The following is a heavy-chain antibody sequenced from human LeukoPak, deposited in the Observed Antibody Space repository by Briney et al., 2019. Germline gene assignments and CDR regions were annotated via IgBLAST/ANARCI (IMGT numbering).Heavy chain of an antibody. CDR3: ARVATGSNWFDP. D-gene: IGHD5-12*01. CDR1: GFTFSSYG. CDR2: IWYDGSNK. Sequence: GGSLRLSCAASGFTFSSYGMHWVRQAPGKGLEWVAVIWYDGSNKYYADSVKGRFTISRDNAKNSLYLQMNSLRAEDTAVYHCARVATGSNWFDPWGQGTLVTVSS. J-gene: IGHJ5*02. V-gene: IGHV3-33*01.